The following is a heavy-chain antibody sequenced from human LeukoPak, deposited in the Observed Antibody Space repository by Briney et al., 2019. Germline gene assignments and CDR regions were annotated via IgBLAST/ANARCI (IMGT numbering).Heavy chain of an antibody. D-gene: IGHD3-3*01. CDR2: INPSGGST. CDR1: GYTFTSYF. V-gene: IGHV1-46*01. Sequence: ASVQVSCKASGYTFTSYFMHWVRQAPGQGLEWMGIINPSGGSTSYAQKFQGRVTMTRDTSISTAYMELSRLRSDDTAVYYCARYHAERVAGFDAFDIWGQGTMVTVSS. J-gene: IGHJ3*02. CDR3: ARYHAERVAGFDAFDI.